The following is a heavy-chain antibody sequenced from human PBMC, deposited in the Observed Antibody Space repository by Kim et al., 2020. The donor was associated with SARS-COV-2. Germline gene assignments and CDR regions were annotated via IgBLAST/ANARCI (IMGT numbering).Heavy chain of an antibody. Sequence: SETLSLTCTVSGDSISSSFSYYWAWIRQPPGKGLEYIGNIYYTGRTYYDPSVKSRVTITADTSKTQFSLQVASVTAADTAMYFCARVTYYDLENLVPSFDPWGPGTLVTVSS. CDR1: GDSISSSFSYY. D-gene: IGHD3-22*01. J-gene: IGHJ5*02. V-gene: IGHV4-39*01. CDR3: ARVTYYDLENLVPSFDP. CDR2: IYYTGRT.